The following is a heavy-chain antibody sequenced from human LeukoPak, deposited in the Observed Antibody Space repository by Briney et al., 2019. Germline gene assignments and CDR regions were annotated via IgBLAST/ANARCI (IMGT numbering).Heavy chain of an antibody. V-gene: IGHV4-30-4*01. CDR3: ARGEDYGYFDY. CDR1: GGSISSGDYY. CDR2: IYYSGST. J-gene: IGHJ4*02. Sequence: SETLSLTCTVSGGSISSGDYYWSWIRQPPGKGLEWIGYIYYSGSTYYNPSLKSRVTISVDTSKNQFSLKLSSVTAADTAVYYCARGEDYGYFDYWGQGTLVTVSS. D-gene: IGHD4-17*01.